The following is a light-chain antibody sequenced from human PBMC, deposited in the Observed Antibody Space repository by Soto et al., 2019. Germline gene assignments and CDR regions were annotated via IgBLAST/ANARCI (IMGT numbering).Light chain of an antibody. CDR3: SSYAGSNNVV. CDR2: EVS. CDR1: SSDVGGYNY. V-gene: IGLV2-8*01. Sequence: QAVVSQPPSASGSPGQSVTISCTGTSSDVGGYNYVSWYQQHPGKAPKLMIYEVSKRPSGVPDRFSGSKSGNTASLTVSGLQAEDDSDYYCSSYAGSNNVVFGGGTNLTVL. J-gene: IGLJ2*01.